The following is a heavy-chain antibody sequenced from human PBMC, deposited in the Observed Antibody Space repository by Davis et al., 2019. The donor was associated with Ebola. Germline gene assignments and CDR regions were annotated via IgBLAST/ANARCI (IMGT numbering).Heavy chain of an antibody. Sequence: GGSLRLSCAASGYTFTSYYMHWVRQAPGEGLEWLGIINPSGGSTSYAQKFQGRVTMTRDTSTTTVYMELSSLRSEDTAVYYCARDRIYGDYVDFDYWGQGTLVTVSS. J-gene: IGHJ4*02. CDR3: ARDRIYGDYVDFDY. CDR1: GYTFTSYY. D-gene: IGHD4-17*01. CDR2: INPSGGST. V-gene: IGHV1-46*01.